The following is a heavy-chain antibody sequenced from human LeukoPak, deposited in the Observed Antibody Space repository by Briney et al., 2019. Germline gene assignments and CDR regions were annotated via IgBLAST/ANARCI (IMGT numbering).Heavy chain of an antibody. Sequence: GASVKVSCKASGGTFSSYAISWVRQAPGQGLEWMGGIIPIFGTANYAQKFQGRVTITADKSTSTAYMELSSLRSEDTAVYYCARHIVVVPAAADGYYYYYMDVWGKGTTVTVSS. D-gene: IGHD2-2*01. J-gene: IGHJ6*03. CDR1: GGTFSSYA. V-gene: IGHV1-69*06. CDR3: ARHIVVVPAAADGYYYYYMDV. CDR2: IIPIFGTA.